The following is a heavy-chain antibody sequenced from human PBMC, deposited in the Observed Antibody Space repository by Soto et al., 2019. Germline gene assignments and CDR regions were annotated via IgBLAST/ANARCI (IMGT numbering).Heavy chain of an antibody. CDR3: ARGYSYGPNWESDALDI. J-gene: IGHJ3*02. Sequence: QVQLVESGGDVVQPGRSLRLSCAASGFSFSIYAMHWVRQAPGKGLEWVAVISYHGSTEYYGDSVKGRFTISRDNSKNTQYLQMYSLRPEDTAIYYCARGYSYGPNWESDALDIWGQGAMVTVSS. V-gene: IGHV3-30-3*01. D-gene: IGHD5-18*01. CDR1: GFSFSIYA. CDR2: ISYHGSTE.